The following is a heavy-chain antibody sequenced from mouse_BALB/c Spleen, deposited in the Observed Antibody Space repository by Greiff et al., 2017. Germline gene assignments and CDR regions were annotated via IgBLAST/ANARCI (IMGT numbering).Heavy chain of an antibody. CDR3: ARHEGYYFDY. J-gene: IGHJ2*01. V-gene: IGHV5-12-2*01. CDR1: GFTFSSFG. CDR2: ISNGGGST. Sequence: EVHLVESGGGLVQPGGSRKLSCAASGFTFSSFGMHWVRQAPEKGLEWVAYISNGGGSTYYPDTVKGRFTISRDNAKNTLYLQMSSLKSEDTAMYYCARHEGYYFDYWGQGTTLTVSS.